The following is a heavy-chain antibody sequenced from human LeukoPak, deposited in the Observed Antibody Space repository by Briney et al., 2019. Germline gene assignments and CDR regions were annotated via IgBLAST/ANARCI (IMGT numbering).Heavy chain of an antibody. V-gene: IGHV3-74*01. D-gene: IGHD3-16*01. CDR2: INSDGITT. CDR1: GFPFNGYR. J-gene: IGHJ4*02. Sequence: GSLRLFCSTPGFPFNGYRVQLVRQSPGKGPVLVSRINSDGITTSYADSVKGRFTISRDNAKNTLYLQMNSLRAEDTAVYYCTRDKAADYGLFDYWGQGTLVTVSS. CDR3: TRDKAADYGLFDY.